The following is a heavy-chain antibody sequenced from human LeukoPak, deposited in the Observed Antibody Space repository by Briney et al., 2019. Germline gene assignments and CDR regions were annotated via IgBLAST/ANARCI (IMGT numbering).Heavy chain of an antibody. Sequence: PSETLSLTCTVSGGSISSYYWSWIRQAPGKGLEWIGYINYSGSTNYNPSLKSRVTISVDTSRNQLSLKLTSVTAADTAVYYCARATDSNGWLFDYWGQGTLVTVSS. CDR2: INYSGST. CDR1: GGSISSYY. J-gene: IGHJ4*02. D-gene: IGHD6-19*01. CDR3: ARATDSNGWLFDY. V-gene: IGHV4-59*01.